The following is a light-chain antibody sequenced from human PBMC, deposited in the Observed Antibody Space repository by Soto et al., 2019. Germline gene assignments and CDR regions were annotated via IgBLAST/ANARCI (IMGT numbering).Light chain of an antibody. CDR2: DAS. J-gene: IGKJ5*01. CDR1: QSISSW. V-gene: IGKV1-5*01. Sequence: DIQMTQSPSTLAASVGDRVTITCRASQSISSWVAWYQQKPGKAPKLLIYDASSLKSGVPFRFSGSGSGTEFTLTISSPQPEEFATYYCQQANSFPITFGEGTRLEIK. CDR3: QQANSFPIT.